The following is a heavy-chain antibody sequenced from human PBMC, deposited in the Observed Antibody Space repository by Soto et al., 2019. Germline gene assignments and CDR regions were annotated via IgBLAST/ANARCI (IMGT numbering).Heavy chain of an antibody. D-gene: IGHD6-13*01. V-gene: IGHV3-33*01. CDR2: IWYDGSNK. Sequence: GGSLRLSCAASGFTFSSYGMHWVRQAPGKGLEWVAVIWYDGSNKYYADSVKGRFTISRDNSKNTLYLQMNSLRAEDTAVYYCARDRRYSSSWYDLRYYYYGMDVWGQGTTVTVSS. J-gene: IGHJ6*02. CDR1: GFTFSSYG. CDR3: ARDRRYSSSWYDLRYYYYGMDV.